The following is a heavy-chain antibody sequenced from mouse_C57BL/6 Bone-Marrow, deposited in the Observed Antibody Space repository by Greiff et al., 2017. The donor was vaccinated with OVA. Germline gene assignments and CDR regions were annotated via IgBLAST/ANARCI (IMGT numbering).Heavy chain of an antibody. V-gene: IGHV2-3*01. D-gene: IGHD2-4*01. CDR2: TWGDGST. CDR3: AKQGIYYDYDGGYYYAMDY. J-gene: IGHJ4*01. CDR1: GFSLTSYG. Sequence: VQLQQSGPGLVAPSQSLSITCTVSGFSLTSYGVSWVRQPPGKGLEWLGVTWGDGSTNYHSALISRLSISKDNSKSQVFLKLNSLQTDDTATYYCAKQGIYYDYDGGYYYAMDYWGQGTSVTVSS.